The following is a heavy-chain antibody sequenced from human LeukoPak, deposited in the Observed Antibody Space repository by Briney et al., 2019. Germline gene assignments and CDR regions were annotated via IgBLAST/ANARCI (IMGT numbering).Heavy chain of an antibody. J-gene: IGHJ4*02. D-gene: IGHD6-19*01. CDR2: IIPIFGTA. CDR1: GGTFSSYA. V-gene: IGHV1-69*06. Sequence: SVKVSCKASGGTFSSYAISWVRQAPGQRPEWMGGIIPIFGTANYAQEFQGRVTITADKSTSTVYMELSSLRSDDTAVYFCAGSSSGWLYFDYWGQGTLVIVSS. CDR3: AGSSSGWLYFDY.